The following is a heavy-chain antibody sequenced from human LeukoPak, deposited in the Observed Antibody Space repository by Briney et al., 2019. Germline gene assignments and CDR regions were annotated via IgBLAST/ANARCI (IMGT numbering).Heavy chain of an antibody. J-gene: IGHJ6*02. V-gene: IGHV3-66*01. D-gene: IGHD3-22*01. Sequence: QSGGSLRLSCAASGFTVSSNYMSWVRQAPGKGLEWVSVIYSGGSTYYADSVKGRFTISRDNSKNTLYLQMNSLRAEDTAVYYCAREPRAIHGSGYYTYYGMDVWGQGTTVTVSS. CDR1: GFTVSSNY. CDR2: IYSGGST. CDR3: AREPRAIHGSGYYTYYGMDV.